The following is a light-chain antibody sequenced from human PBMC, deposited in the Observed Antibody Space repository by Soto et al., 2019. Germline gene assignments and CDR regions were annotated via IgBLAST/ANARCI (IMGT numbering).Light chain of an antibody. J-gene: IGKJ1*01. Sequence: DIKMTQSPSTLSASVGDRVTITCRASQSISSWLAWYQQKPGKAPKLLIYDASSLASGVPSRFSGSGSGTEFTLTISSLQPDDFATYYCQQYNSYSGTFGQGTKVEIK. CDR1: QSISSW. V-gene: IGKV1-5*01. CDR2: DAS. CDR3: QQYNSYSGT.